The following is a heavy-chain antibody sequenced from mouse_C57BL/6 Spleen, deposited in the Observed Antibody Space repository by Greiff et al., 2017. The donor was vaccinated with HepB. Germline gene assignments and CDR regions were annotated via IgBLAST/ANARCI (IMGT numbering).Heavy chain of an antibody. V-gene: IGHV1-81*01. CDR2: IYPRSGNT. J-gene: IGHJ2*01. Sequence: LVESGAELARPGASVKLSCKASGYTFTSYGISWVKQRTGQGLEWIGEIYPRSGNTYYNEKFKGKATLTADKSSSTAYMELRSLTSEDSAVYFCARGILTGTGFDYWGQGTTLTVSS. CDR1: GYTFTSYG. CDR3: ARGILTGTGFDY. D-gene: IGHD4-1*01.